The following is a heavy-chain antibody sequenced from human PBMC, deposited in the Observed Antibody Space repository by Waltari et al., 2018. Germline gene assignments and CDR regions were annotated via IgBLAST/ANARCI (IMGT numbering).Heavy chain of an antibody. CDR2: FEPEDGET. J-gene: IGHJ1*01. CDR3: ATDGPLGSPLIN. D-gene: IGHD3-10*01. CDR1: GYTLTELS. V-gene: IGHV1-24*01. Sequence: QVQLVQSGAEVKKPGSSVKVSCKVSGYTLTELSMHWVRQAPGKGLEWMGGFEPEDGETTDAQKFQGRVTMTEDTSTDTAYMELSSLRSEDTAVYYCATDGPLGSPLINWGQGTLVTVSS.